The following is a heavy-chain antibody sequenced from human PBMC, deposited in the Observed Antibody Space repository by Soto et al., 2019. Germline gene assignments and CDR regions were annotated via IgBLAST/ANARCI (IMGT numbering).Heavy chain of an antibody. D-gene: IGHD5-18*01. CDR3: ARVAVDTAMVPNWFDP. CDR1: GYTFTSYA. V-gene: IGHV1-3*01. CDR2: INAGNGNT. J-gene: IGHJ5*02. Sequence: GASVKVSCKASGYTFTSYAMHWVRQAPGQRLEWMGWINAGNGNTNYAQKLQGRVTMTTDTSTSTAYMELRSLRSDDTAVYYCARVAVDTAMVPNWFDPWGQGTLVTVSS.